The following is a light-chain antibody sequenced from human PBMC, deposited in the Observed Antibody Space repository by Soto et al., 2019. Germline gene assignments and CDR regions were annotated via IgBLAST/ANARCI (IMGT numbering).Light chain of an antibody. Sequence: DIVLTQSPDSLAVSLGERATINCKSSQSILYNSNNKNYLAWYQQNPGQPPKLLIYWASTRESGVPDRFSGSGSGTDFTLTISSLQAEDVAVYYCQQYNNWPPYTFGQGTKLEIK. CDR2: WAS. V-gene: IGKV4-1*01. CDR1: QSILYNSNNKNY. J-gene: IGKJ2*01. CDR3: QQYNNWPPYT.